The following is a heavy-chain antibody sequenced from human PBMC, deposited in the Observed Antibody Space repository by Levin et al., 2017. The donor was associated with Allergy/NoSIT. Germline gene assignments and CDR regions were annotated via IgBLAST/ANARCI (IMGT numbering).Heavy chain of an antibody. D-gene: IGHD3-22*01. CDR1: GFSLSTSGMC. V-gene: IGHV2-70*11. Sequence: RVSGPTLVKPPQTLTLTCTFSGFSLSTSGMCVTWIRQPPGQALEWLARIDWDDDKYYSTSLKTRLTISKDTSKNQVVLKMTNMDPADTGTYYCARIFYDRSEKGGPFDYWGQGTLVTVSS. CDR3: ARIFYDRSEKGGPFDY. J-gene: IGHJ4*02. CDR2: IDWDDDK.